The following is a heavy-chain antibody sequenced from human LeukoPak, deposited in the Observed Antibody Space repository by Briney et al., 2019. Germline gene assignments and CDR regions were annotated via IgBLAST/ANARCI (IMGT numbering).Heavy chain of an antibody. CDR3: ARGHWGLDY. Sequence: GGSLRLSCAVSGFTFSDHYMTWIRQAPGKGLEYISYLSNSGSDIFYADSVKGRFFISRDNAKNSLYLQMNSLRAEDTAMYYCARGHWGLDYWGQGTLVTVSS. CDR1: GFTFSDHY. CDR2: LSNSGSDI. D-gene: IGHD7-27*01. J-gene: IGHJ4*02. V-gene: IGHV3-11*01.